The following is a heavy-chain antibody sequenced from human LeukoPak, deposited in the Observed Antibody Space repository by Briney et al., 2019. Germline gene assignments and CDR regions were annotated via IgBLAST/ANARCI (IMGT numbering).Heavy chain of an antibody. CDR1: GGTFSSYA. V-gene: IGHV1-69*05. J-gene: IGHJ4*02. Sequence: ASVKVSCKASGGTFSSYAISWVRQAPGQGLEWMGGIIPIFGTANYAQKFQGRVTITTDESTSTAYMELSSLRSEDTAVYYCASRDILVVPADLRFDYWGQGTLVTVSS. CDR3: ASRDILVVPADLRFDY. CDR2: IIPIFGTA. D-gene: IGHD2-2*01.